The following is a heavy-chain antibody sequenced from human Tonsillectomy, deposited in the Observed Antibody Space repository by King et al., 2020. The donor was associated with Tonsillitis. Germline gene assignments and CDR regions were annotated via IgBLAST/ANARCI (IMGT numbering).Heavy chain of an antibody. D-gene: IGHD2-15*01. CDR3: ARQPHGSGGSWFDY. CDR2: IWYDGSNK. Sequence: QVPLVASGGGVVQPGRSLRLSCAASGFTFSSCGMHWVRQAPGKGLEWVAVIWYDGSNKYYADSVKGRFSISRDNSKNTLYLQLNSLRAEDTAVYYCARQPHGSGGSWFDYWGQGTLVTVSS. CDR1: GFTFSSCG. V-gene: IGHV3-33*08. J-gene: IGHJ4*02.